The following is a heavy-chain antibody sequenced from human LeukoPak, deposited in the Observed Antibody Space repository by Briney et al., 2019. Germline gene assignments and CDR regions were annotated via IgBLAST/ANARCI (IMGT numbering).Heavy chain of an antibody. D-gene: IGHD3-9*01. V-gene: IGHV3-72*01. J-gene: IGHJ4*02. Sequence: GGSLRLSCAASGFTFSDHYMDWVRQAPGKGVEWVGRTKNKANNYNPYSAASVKGRFTISRDDSKNSLYLQMNSLKTEDTAVYYCARVARFDSIDYWGQGTLVTVSS. CDR2: TKNKANNYNP. CDR1: GFTFSDHY. CDR3: ARVARFDSIDY.